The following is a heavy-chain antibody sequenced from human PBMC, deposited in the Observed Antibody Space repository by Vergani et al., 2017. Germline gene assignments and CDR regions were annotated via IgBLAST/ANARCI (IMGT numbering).Heavy chain of an antibody. D-gene: IGHD3-10*02. Sequence: QVQLQQWGAGLLKPSETLSLTCAVYGGSFSGYYWSWIRQPPGKGLEWIGEINHSGSTNYNPSLKSRVTISVDTSKNQFSLKLSSVTAADTAVYYCARDGSVRGGGLDYWGQGTLVTVSS. CDR1: GGSFSGYY. CDR2: INHSGST. J-gene: IGHJ4*02. CDR3: ARDGSVRGGGLDY. V-gene: IGHV4-34*01.